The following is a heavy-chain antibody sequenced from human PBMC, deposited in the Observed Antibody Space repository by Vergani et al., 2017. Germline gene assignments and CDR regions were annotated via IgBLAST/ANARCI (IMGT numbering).Heavy chain of an antibody. D-gene: IGHD2-15*01. V-gene: IGHV4-61*02. CDR2: IHTGGST. J-gene: IGHJ4*02. CDR1: GESIRSGSHY. CDR3: AGSSPYCASGSCPAI. Sequence: QVKLQESGPGLLKPSQTLSLTCTVSGESIRSGSHYWSWIRQPAGKGPEWSGHIHTGGSTALNPSFKSRVSITVDTAKSQFSLKLNSETVADTAVYYCAGSSPYCASGSCPAIWGQGTLVTVSS.